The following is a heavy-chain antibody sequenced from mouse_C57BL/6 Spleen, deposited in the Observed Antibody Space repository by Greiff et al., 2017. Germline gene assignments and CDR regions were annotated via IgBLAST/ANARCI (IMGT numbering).Heavy chain of an antibody. CDR1: GYTFTSYW. CDR2: IDPSDSYT. J-gene: IGHJ3*01. Sequence: QVQLQQPGAELVKPGASVKLSCKASGYTFTSYWMQWVKQRPGQGLEWIGEIDPSDSYTNYNQKFKGKDTLTVDTSSSTAYMQLSSLTSEDSAVYYCARIGESTMITTAFAYWGQGTLVTVSA. V-gene: IGHV1-50*01. CDR3: ARIGESTMITTAFAY. D-gene: IGHD2-4*01.